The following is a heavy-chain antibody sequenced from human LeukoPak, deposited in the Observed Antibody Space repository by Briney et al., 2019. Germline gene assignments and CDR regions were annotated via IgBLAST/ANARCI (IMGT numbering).Heavy chain of an antibody. J-gene: IGHJ6*03. V-gene: IGHV1-18*01. CDR2: IATYNGKT. D-gene: IGHD1-14*01. CDR3: ARVYNSYYYYMDV. Sequence: ASVKVSCKASGYTFDIYGIAWVRQAPGQGLEWMGWIATYNGKTDYAQNLQGRVTMTTDLSTGTAYVELRSLRSDDAAVYYCARVYNSYYYYMDVWGKGTPVTVSS. CDR1: GYTFDIYG.